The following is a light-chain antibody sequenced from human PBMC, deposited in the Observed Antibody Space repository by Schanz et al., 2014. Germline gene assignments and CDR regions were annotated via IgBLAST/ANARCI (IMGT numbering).Light chain of an antibody. CDR3: QQRYNWPHT. J-gene: IGKJ2*01. Sequence: IVLTQSPGTLSLSPGERATLSCRPSQSVSTIDFAWYQQKPGQAPRVLINGATIRATGIPDMYSGNGSGTDFSLTVSEEEPEDSAVYDCQQRYNWPHTLGQGTKLHIK. CDR2: GAT. V-gene: IGKV3D-20*02. CDR1: QSVSTID.